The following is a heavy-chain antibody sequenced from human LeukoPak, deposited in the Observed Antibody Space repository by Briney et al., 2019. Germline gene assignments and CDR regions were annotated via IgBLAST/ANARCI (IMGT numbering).Heavy chain of an antibody. Sequence: PRGSLRLSCAASGFTFSSYAMSWVRQAPGKGLEWVSAISGSGGSTYYADSVKGRFTISRDNSKNTLYLQMNSLRAEDTAVYYCAKEGHYYDSSGYTRSVWYFDLWGRGTLVTVSS. J-gene: IGHJ2*01. V-gene: IGHV3-23*01. CDR2: ISGSGGST. CDR3: AKEGHYYDSSGYTRSVWYFDL. CDR1: GFTFSSYA. D-gene: IGHD3-22*01.